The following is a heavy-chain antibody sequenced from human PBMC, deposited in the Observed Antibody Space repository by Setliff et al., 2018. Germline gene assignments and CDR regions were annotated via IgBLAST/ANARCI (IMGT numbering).Heavy chain of an antibody. CDR2: IYYSGST. D-gene: IGHD3-3*01. J-gene: IGHJ4*02. CDR3: ARASFWSGYHTARYYFDY. CDR1: GDSISSYY. V-gene: IGHV4-59*13. Sequence: SETLSLTCTVSGDSISSYYWSWIRQPPGKGLEWSGYIYYSGSTNYNPSLKSRVTISVDTSKNQFSLKLSSVTAADTAVYYCARASFWSGYHTARYYFDYWGQGTLVTVSS.